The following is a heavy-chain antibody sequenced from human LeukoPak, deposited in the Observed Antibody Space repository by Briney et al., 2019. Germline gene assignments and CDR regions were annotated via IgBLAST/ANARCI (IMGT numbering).Heavy chain of an antibody. D-gene: IGHD4/OR15-4a*01. CDR1: GFVISDTY. Sequence: GGSLRLSCAASGFVISDTYVSWVRQAPGKGLEWVSVIYSGGATYYADSVKGRFTLSRDNSKNTVYLQMDSLRMEDTAVYYCARPNGDCWGQGALVTVSS. J-gene: IGHJ4*02. V-gene: IGHV3-66*01. CDR2: IYSGGAT. CDR3: ARPNGDC.